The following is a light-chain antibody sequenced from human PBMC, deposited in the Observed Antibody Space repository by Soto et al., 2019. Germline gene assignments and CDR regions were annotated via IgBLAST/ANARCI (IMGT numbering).Light chain of an antibody. V-gene: IGKV3-20*01. CDR3: QQYGDSPLYT. CDR1: QSVSSTY. J-gene: IGKJ2*01. CDR2: GAS. Sequence: EIVLTLSPGTLSLSPGERATLSCRASQSVSSTYFAWYQQKPGQAARLLIYGASFRATDIPDRFSGSGSGTDFTLTITRLEPEDFAVYYCQQYGDSPLYTFGQGTKLEIK.